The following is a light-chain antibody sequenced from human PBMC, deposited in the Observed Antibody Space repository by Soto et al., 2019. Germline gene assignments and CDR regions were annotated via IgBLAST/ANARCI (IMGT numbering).Light chain of an antibody. J-gene: IGKJ5*01. CDR3: QQYNNWPPVIT. Sequence: EIVMTQSPATLSVSPGERDTLSCRASQSVSSNLAWYQQKPGQAPRLLIYGASTRATGIPARFSGSGSGTEFTLTISSLQSEDFAVYYCQQYNNWPPVITFGQGTRLEIK. CDR2: GAS. V-gene: IGKV3-15*01. CDR1: QSVSSN.